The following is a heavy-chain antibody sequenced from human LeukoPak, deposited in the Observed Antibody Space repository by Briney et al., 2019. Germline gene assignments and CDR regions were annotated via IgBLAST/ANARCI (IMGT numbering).Heavy chain of an antibody. Sequence: SETLSLTCTVSGGSFSSSSYYWGWIRQPPGKGLEWIGNIYDSGSTYYNPSLKSRVTISVDTSKNQFSLKLSSVTAADTAVYYCARQLHSGGWLHFDYWGQGTLVTVSP. CDR3: ARQLHSGGWLHFDY. J-gene: IGHJ4*02. V-gene: IGHV4-39*01. CDR2: IYDSGST. CDR1: GGSFSSSSYY. D-gene: IGHD6-19*01.